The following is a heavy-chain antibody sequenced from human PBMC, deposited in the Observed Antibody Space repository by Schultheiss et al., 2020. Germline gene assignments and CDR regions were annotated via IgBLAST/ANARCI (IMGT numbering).Heavy chain of an antibody. J-gene: IGHJ4*02. D-gene: IGHD4-17*01. V-gene: IGHV4-4*02. CDR2: IYHSGST. CDR1: GGSISSSDW. CDR3: ARGPLMTTVTTLLDY. Sequence: SETLSLTCAVSGGSISSSDWWSWVRQPPGKGLEWIGEIYHSGSTNYNPSLKSRVTISVDTSKNQFSLKLSSVTAADTAVYYCARGPLMTTVTTLLDYWGQGTLVTVSS.